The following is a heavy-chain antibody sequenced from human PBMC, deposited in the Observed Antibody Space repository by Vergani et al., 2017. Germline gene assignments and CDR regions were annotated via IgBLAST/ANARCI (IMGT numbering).Heavy chain of an antibody. D-gene: IGHD3-22*01. CDR2: IYYSGST. CDR3: ARVFDYDSSGPGDY. V-gene: IGHV4-59*11. J-gene: IGHJ4*02. Sequence: QVQLQESGPGLVKPSETLSLTCTVSGGSISSHYWSWNRQPPGKGLEWIGYIYYSGSTNYNPSLKSRVTISVDTSKNQFSLKLSSVTAADTAVYYCARVFDYDSSGPGDYWGQGTLVTVSS. CDR1: GGSISSHY.